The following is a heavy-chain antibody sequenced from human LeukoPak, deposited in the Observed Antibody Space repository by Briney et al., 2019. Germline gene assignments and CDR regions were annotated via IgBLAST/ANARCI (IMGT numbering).Heavy chain of an antibody. Sequence: SVKVSCKASGGTFSSYAISWVRQAPGQGLEWMGGIIPIFGTANYAQKFQGRVTITADESTSTAYMELSSLRSEDTAVYYCARGHYDILTGYYKDYYYYYGMDVWGKGTTVTASS. D-gene: IGHD3-9*01. CDR2: IIPIFGTA. J-gene: IGHJ6*04. CDR1: GGTFSSYA. CDR3: ARGHYDILTGYYKDYYYYYGMDV. V-gene: IGHV1-69*13.